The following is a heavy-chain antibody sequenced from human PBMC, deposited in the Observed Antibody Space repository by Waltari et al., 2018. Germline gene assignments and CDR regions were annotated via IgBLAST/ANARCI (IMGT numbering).Heavy chain of an antibody. V-gene: IGHV4-59*01. CDR3: ARGRDTYGSDR. J-gene: IGHJ5*02. Sequence: QVQLQESGPGLVKPSETLTLTCTVSGGSISSYSWSWIRQSPGKGLEWIGYIYYSGNTNYNPSLKSRVTISVDTSKNHFSLKLSSVTPADTAVYYCARGRDTYGSDRWGQGTLVTVSS. CDR2: IYYSGNT. D-gene: IGHD3-10*01. CDR1: GGSISSYS.